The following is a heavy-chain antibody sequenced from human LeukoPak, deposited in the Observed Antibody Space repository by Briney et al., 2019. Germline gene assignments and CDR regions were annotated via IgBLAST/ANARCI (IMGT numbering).Heavy chain of an antibody. V-gene: IGHV3-13*01. D-gene: IGHD3-10*01. J-gene: IGHJ4*02. Sequence: GGSLRLSCAASGFTFRSYGMHWVRQTTGKGLEWVSSIGTYDDTFYSNSVKGRFTTFRDNAQDSLYLQMNSLRPGDTAVYYCVRGWPGDFEYWGLGTLVTVST. CDR1: GFTFRSYG. CDR2: IGTYDDT. CDR3: VRGWPGDFEY.